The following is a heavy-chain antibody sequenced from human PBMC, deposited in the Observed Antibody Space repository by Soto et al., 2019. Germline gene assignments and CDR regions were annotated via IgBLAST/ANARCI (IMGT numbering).Heavy chain of an antibody. V-gene: IGHV4-31*03. J-gene: IGHJ5*02. CDR2: IYYSGST. CDR3: ARMVRGVIINNENWFDP. CDR1: GGSISSGGYY. Sequence: PSETLSLTCTVSGGSISSGGYYWSWIRQHPGKGLEWIGYIYYSGSTYYNPSLKSRVTISVDTSKNQFSLKLSSVTAADTAVYYCARMVRGVIINNENWFDPWGQGTLVTVSS. D-gene: IGHD3-10*01.